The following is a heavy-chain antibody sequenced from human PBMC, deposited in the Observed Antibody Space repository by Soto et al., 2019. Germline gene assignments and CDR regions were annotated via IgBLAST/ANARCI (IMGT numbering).Heavy chain of an antibody. V-gene: IGHV3-23*01. J-gene: IGHJ5*02. CDR2: ISGSADNT. CDR1: GLNFSSSA. CDR3: AKHSRESASFCGEA. D-gene: IGHD3-22*01. Sequence: EVQLLESGGGLVQPGGSLRLSCAASGLNFSSSAMRWVRQAPGKGLEWVSVISGSADNTYYADSVEGRFTISRDHSKNTLYLQMNRLRVEDTAAYYCAKHSRESASFCGEAWGQVTLVTVSS.